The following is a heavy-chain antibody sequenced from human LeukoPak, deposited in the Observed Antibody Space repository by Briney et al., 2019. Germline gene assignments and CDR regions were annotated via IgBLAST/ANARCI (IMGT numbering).Heavy chain of an antibody. V-gene: IGHV1-69*04. CDR3: ARPHSGGELLSDAFDI. J-gene: IGHJ3*02. CDR2: IIPILGIA. D-gene: IGHD3-10*01. Sequence: PVKVSCEASGGTFSSYAISWVRQAPGQGLEWMGRIIPILGIANYAQKFQGRVTITADKSTSTAYMELSSLRSEDTAVYYCARPHSGGELLSDAFDIWGQGTMVTVSS. CDR1: GGTFSSYA.